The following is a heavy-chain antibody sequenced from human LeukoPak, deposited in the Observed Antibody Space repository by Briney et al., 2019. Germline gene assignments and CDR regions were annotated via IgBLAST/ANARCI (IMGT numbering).Heavy chain of an antibody. CDR3: AKGTDIAAINWFDP. CDR1: GFTFDDYT. D-gene: IGHD5-12*01. V-gene: IGHV3-43*01. J-gene: IGHJ5*02. Sequence: GGSLRLSCAASGFTFDDYTMHWVRQAPGKGLEWVSLISWDGGSTYYADSVKGRFTISRDNSKNSLYLQMNSLRTEDTALYYCAKGTDIAAINWFDPWGQGTLVTASS. CDR2: ISWDGGST.